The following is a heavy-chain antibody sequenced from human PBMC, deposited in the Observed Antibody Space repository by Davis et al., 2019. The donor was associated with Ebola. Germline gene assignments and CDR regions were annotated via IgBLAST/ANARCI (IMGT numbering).Heavy chain of an antibody. CDR3: ARDSDGDYVNYYYYYGMDV. CDR2: MNPNSGNT. D-gene: IGHD4-17*01. J-gene: IGHJ6*02. CDR1: GYTFTSYD. Sequence: ASVKVSCKASGYTFTSYDIDWVRQATGQGLEWMGWMNPNSGNTGYAQKFQGRVTMTRDTSTSTVYMELSSLRSEDTAVYYCARDSDGDYVNYYYYYGMDVWGQGTTVTVSS. V-gene: IGHV1-8*01.